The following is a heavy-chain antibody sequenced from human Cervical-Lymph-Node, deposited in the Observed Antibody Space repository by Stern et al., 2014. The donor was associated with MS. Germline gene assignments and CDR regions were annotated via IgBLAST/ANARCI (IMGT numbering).Heavy chain of an antibody. J-gene: IGHJ6*02. Sequence: VQLVKSGAEEKKPGASVKVSCKTSGYIFTGYYIHWVRQAPGQGLEWKAWIKPNTGGTKYAQKFQGRVTMSRDTSISTAYVELSSLTSDDTAVYYCARDQRGITIFGVVTDYYYLGMDVWGQGTTVTVSS. CDR2: IKPNTGGT. CDR3: ARDQRGITIFGVVTDYYYLGMDV. V-gene: IGHV1-2*02. D-gene: IGHD3-3*01. CDR1: GYIFTGYY.